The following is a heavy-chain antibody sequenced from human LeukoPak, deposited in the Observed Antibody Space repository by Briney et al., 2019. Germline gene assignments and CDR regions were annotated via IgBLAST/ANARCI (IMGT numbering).Heavy chain of an antibody. J-gene: IGHJ4*02. V-gene: IGHV4-34*01. CDR2: INHSGST. Sequence: PSETLSLTCAVYGGSFSGYYWSWIRQPPGKGLEWIGEINHSGSTNYNPSLKSRVTISVDTSKNQFSLKLSSVTAADTAAYYCARGNHCSGGSCYQFDYWGQGTLVTVSS. CDR3: ARGNHCSGGSCYQFDY. CDR1: GGSFSGYY. D-gene: IGHD2-15*01.